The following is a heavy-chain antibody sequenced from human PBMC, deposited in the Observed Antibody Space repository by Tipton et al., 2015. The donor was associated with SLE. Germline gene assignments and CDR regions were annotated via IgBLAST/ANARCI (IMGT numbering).Heavy chain of an antibody. CDR2: IHPGESET. CDR1: GYSFTNYW. Sequence: QLVQSGAAVKKTGESLKMSCKTSGYSFTNYWIGWVRQMPGQGLEYVGIIHPGESETRYSPSFQGQVTIAADKSISTAYLQWVSLKASDTAIYYCARLRNIAFVEYNDAFDIWGQGTMLTVSA. D-gene: IGHD3-3*02. J-gene: IGHJ3*02. CDR3: ARLRNIAFVEYNDAFDI. V-gene: IGHV5-51*03.